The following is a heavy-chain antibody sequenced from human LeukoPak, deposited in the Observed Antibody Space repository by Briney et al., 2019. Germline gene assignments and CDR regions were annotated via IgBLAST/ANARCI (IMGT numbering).Heavy chain of an antibody. Sequence: GGSLRLSCTASGFTFGDYAMSWVRQAPGKGLEWVGFIRSKAYGGTTEYAASVKGRFTISRDDSKSIAYLQMNSLKTEDTAVYYCTRDGEEMATIYYWGQGTLVTVSS. V-gene: IGHV3-49*04. D-gene: IGHD5-24*01. J-gene: IGHJ4*02. CDR1: GFTFGDYA. CDR2: IRSKAYGGTT. CDR3: TRDGEEMATIYY.